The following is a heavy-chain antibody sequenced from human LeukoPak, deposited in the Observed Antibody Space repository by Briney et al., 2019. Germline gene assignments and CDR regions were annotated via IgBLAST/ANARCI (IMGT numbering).Heavy chain of an antibody. Sequence: PSETLSLTCAVSGGSISSNNWWGWVRQPPGKGLEWIGEIYHSGSPNYNPSLKSRVTISVDKSRNHFSLNLSSVTAADTAVYYCARGLIPSDYWGQGTLVTVSS. J-gene: IGHJ4*02. V-gene: IGHV4-4*02. CDR2: IYHSGSP. CDR3: ARGLIPSDY. CDR1: GGSISSNNW.